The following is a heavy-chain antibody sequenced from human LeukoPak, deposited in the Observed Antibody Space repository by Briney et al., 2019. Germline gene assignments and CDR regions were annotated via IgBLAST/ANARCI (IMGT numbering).Heavy chain of an antibody. CDR2: ITGSVNYI. D-gene: IGHD6-13*01. V-gene: IGHV3-21*01. Sequence: GGSLRLSCAASGFTFCTYTMNWVRQAPGRGLEWVSSITGSVNYIYYADSVKGRFTISRDNAKNSLYLQMNSLRAEDTAVYYCARGQHSSSPPGNYYYYYMDVWGKGTTVTVSS. CDR3: ARGQHSSSPPGNYYYYYMDV. CDR1: GFTFCTYT. J-gene: IGHJ6*03.